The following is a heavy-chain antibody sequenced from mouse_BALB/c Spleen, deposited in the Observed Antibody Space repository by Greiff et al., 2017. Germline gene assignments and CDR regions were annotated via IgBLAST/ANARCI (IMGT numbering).Heavy chain of an antibody. CDR2: IYPGNVNT. D-gene: IGHD2-14*01. CDR1: GYTFTSYY. J-gene: IGHJ3*01. CDR3: ARGRYDEAWFAY. Sequence: VQLQQSGPELVKPGASVRISCKASGYTFTSYYIHWVKQRPGQGLEWIGWIYPGNVNTKYNEKFKGKATLTADKSSSTAYMQLSSLTSEDSAVYFCARGRYDEAWFAYWGQGTLVTVAA. V-gene: IGHV1S56*01.